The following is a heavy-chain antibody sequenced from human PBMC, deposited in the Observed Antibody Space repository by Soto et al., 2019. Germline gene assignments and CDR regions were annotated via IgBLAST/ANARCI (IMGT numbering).Heavy chain of an antibody. J-gene: IGHJ6*02. V-gene: IGHV4-31*03. CDR1: GGSISSGGYY. Sequence: SSETLSLTCTVSGGSISSGGYYWSWIRQHPGKGLEWIGYIYYSGSTYYNPSLKSRVTISVDTSKNQFSLKLSSVTAADTAVYYCASSLYSSSSPDYYYYGMDVWGQGTTVTVSS. D-gene: IGHD6-6*01. CDR2: IYYSGST. CDR3: ASSLYSSSSPDYYYYGMDV.